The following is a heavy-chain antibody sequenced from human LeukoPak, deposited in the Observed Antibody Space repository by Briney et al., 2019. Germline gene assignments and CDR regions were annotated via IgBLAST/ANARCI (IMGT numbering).Heavy chain of an antibody. J-gene: IGHJ5*02. Sequence: SETLSLTCTVSGGSISSYYWSWIRQPPGKGLEWIGYIYYSGSTNYNPSLKSRVTISVDTSKNQFSLKLSSVTAADTAVYYCARDSLVGFDPWGQGTLVTVSS. V-gene: IGHV4-4*08. CDR2: IYYSGST. D-gene: IGHD6-6*01. CDR1: GGSISSYY. CDR3: ARDSLVGFDP.